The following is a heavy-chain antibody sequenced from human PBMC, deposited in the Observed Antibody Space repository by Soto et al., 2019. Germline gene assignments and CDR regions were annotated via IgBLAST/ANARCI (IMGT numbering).Heavy chain of an antibody. CDR2: ISAYNGNT. J-gene: IGHJ4*02. V-gene: IGHV1-18*01. D-gene: IGHD6-19*01. CDR3: ARGDFSSGWYYFDY. Sequence: ASVKVSCKVSGYTLTELSMHWVRQAPGKGLEWMGWISAYNGNTNYAQKLQGRVTMTTDTSTSTAYMELRSLRSDDTAVYYCARGDFSSGWYYFDYWGQGTLVTVSS. CDR1: GYTLTELS.